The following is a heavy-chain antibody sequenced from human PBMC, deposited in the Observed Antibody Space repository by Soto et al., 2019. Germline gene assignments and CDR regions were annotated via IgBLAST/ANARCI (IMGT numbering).Heavy chain of an antibody. CDR1: GFTFRNYW. CDR2: INSDGSST. Sequence: EVQLVESGGGLVQPGGSLRLSCAVSGFTFRNYWMHWVRQGPGKGLVWVSRINSDGSSTSYADSVKGRFTISRDNAKNTLYLQMNSLRAEDTAVYFCASCEDFGVAHDRWGQGTLVTVSS. CDR3: ASCEDFGVAHDR. D-gene: IGHD3-3*01. J-gene: IGHJ5*02. V-gene: IGHV3-74*01.